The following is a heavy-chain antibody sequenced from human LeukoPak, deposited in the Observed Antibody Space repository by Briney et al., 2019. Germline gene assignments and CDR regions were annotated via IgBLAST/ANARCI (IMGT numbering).Heavy chain of an antibody. J-gene: IGHJ4*02. D-gene: IGHD5-18*01. V-gene: IGHV3-7*03. CDR1: GVTFSSHW. Sequence: GGSLRLSCAASGVTFSSHWMTWVRQTPGKGLEWLATIKSDGSEIYYLDSVKGRFTISRDNAKNSLYLQMNSLRAEDTAVYYCAKVGLVSGYSLFDYWGQGTLVTVSS. CDR2: IKSDGSEI. CDR3: AKVGLVSGYSLFDY.